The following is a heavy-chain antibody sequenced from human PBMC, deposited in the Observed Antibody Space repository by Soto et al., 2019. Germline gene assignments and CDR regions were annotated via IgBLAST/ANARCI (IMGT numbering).Heavy chain of an antibody. V-gene: IGHV1-8*01. J-gene: IGHJ6*03. Sequence: QVQLVQSGAEVQKPGASVKVSCKASGYVFPSYDISWVRQAPGHGLEWLGWVNPGSGYKGYAQKFQGRVTMTRNMSISTVYMELSSLRSEDTAVYYCARADPRHYYMDVWGKRTTVIVSS. CDR1: GYVFPSYD. CDR2: VNPGSGYK. CDR3: ARADPRHYYMDV.